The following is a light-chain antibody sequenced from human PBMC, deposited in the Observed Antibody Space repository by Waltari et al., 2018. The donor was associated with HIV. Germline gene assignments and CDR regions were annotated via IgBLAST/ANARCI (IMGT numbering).Light chain of an antibody. CDR3: QSYDTGLSASRV. V-gene: IGLV1-47*01. Sequence: QSVLTQPPSASGTPGQRVTISCSGSSSNIGRNYVYWYQQLPGTAPKLLIFRNTQCPSGVPAGFSGSKSGSSASLTITGLQAEDEADYYCQSYDTGLSASRVFGGGTRVTVL. CDR1: SSNIGRNY. J-gene: IGLJ3*02. CDR2: RNT.